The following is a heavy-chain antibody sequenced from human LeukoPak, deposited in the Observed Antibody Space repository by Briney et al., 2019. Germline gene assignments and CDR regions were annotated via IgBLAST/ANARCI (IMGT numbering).Heavy chain of an antibody. V-gene: IGHV3-23*01. CDR3: AKETVVVVAATPDAFDI. CDR2: ISGSGGST. CDR1: GFTFSSYA. Sequence: GGSLRLSCAASGFTFSSYAMSWVRQAPGKGLEWVSAISGSGGSTHYADSVKDRFTISRDNSKNTLYLQMNSLRAEDTAVYYCAKETVVVVAATPDAFDIWGQGTMVTVSS. J-gene: IGHJ3*02. D-gene: IGHD2-15*01.